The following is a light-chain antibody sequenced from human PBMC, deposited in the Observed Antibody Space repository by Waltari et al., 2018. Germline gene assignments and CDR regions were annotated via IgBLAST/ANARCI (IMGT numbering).Light chain of an antibody. V-gene: IGKV1-12*01. CDR1: QDITTW. Sequence: DVQMPQSPSSVSASVGARVTFTCRASQDITTWIAWYHQKPGEAPKLLIIGASDLYNGVPSRFSGSGFGTDFTLTISSLQPEDFATYYCQQANSFPYTFGQGTKLEIK. CDR2: GAS. CDR3: QQANSFPYT. J-gene: IGKJ2*01.